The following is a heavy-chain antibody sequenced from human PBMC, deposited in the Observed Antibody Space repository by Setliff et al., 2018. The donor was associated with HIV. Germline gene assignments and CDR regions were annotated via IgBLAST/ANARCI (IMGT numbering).Heavy chain of an antibody. Sequence: SETLSLTCIVSGGSVSGYKWSWIRQSPGKGLEWIGYIYTSGSATYNPSLKSRVTISIDTSKNQFSLKLSSVTAADTAVYYCARLSKSIAVAGLDYWGQGTLVTVSS. CDR3: ARLSKSIAVAGLDY. J-gene: IGHJ4*02. CDR1: GGSVSGYK. D-gene: IGHD6-19*01. V-gene: IGHV4-4*08. CDR2: IYTSGSA.